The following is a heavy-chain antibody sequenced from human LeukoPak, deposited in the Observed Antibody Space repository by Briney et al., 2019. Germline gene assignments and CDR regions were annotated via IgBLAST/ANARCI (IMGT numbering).Heavy chain of an antibody. CDR1: GYTFTSYY. J-gene: IGHJ5*02. V-gene: IGHV1-46*01. CDR2: INPSGGST. D-gene: IGHD3-3*01. Sequence: GASVKVSCKASGYTFTSYYMHWVRQAPGQGLEWMGIINPSGGSTSYAQKFQGRVTMTRDTSTSTVYMELSSLRSEDTAVYYCARGDAIFGVVITRWFDPWGQGTLVTVSS. CDR3: ARGDAIFGVVITRWFDP.